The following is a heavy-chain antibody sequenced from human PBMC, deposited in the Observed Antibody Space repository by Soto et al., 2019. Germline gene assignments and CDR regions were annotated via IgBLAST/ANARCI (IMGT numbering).Heavy chain of an antibody. CDR2: INPNGYTS. CDR1: GYTFMKYY. J-gene: IGHJ4*02. V-gene: IGHV1-46*01. D-gene: IGHD5-18*01. Sequence: QVQLVQSGAEVKKPGASVKLSCKASGYTFMKYYIHWVRQAPGQGLEWMGIINPNGYTSTLAQKFQVRLTVTSDTSTSTVYMELGSLSSEDTALYYCARDLHGAFTTMVYWGQGSLVTVSS. CDR3: ARDLHGAFTTMVY.